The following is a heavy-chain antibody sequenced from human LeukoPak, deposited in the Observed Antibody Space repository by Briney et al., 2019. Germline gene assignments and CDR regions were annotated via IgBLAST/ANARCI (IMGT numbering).Heavy chain of an antibody. D-gene: IGHD4-11*01. V-gene: IGHV3-30-3*01. CDR1: RFIFSSYA. Sequence: GGSLRLSCAASRFIFSSYAMHWVRQAPGKGLEWVAVISYDGSNKYYADSVKGRFTISRDNSKNTLYLQMNSLTAEDTAVYYCARDWSSKYPYYYGMDVWGQGTTVTVSS. J-gene: IGHJ6*02. CDR2: ISYDGSNK. CDR3: ARDWSSKYPYYYGMDV.